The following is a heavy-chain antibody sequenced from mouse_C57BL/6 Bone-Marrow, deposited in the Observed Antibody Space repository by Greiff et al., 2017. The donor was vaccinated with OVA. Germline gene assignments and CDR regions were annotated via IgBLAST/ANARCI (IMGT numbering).Heavy chain of an antibody. V-gene: IGHV5-9-1*02. CDR3: TRDYYGSSHYFDY. J-gene: IGHJ2*01. Sequence: EVKLVESGEGLVKPGGSLKLSCAASGFTFSSYAMSWVRQTPEKRLEWVAYISSGGDYIYYADTVKGRFTMSKDNARNTLYLQMGSLKSEDTAMYYCTRDYYGSSHYFDYWGQGTTLTVSS. CDR1: GFTFSSYA. CDR2: ISSGGDYI. D-gene: IGHD1-1*01.